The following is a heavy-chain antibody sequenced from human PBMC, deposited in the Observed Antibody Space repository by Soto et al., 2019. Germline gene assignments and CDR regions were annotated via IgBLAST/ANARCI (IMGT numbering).Heavy chain of an antibody. Sequence: ASVKVSGKASGYTFTTHYLPWVRLAPGQDLEWMGWINPNSGMTNSAQKFQGRVTMTRDTSITTAYMELSRLNSDDTAVYYCAITEMTTFPNFAYWGQGTQVTVSS. CDR2: INPNSGMT. V-gene: IGHV1-2*02. CDR3: AITEMTTFPNFAY. J-gene: IGHJ4*02. CDR1: GYTFTTHY. D-gene: IGHD3-16*01.